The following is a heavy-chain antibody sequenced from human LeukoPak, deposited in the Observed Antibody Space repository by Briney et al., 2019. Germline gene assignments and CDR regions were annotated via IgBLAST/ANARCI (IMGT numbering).Heavy chain of an antibody. CDR1: GGSFNSYA. V-gene: IGHV1-69*13. J-gene: IGHJ3*02. CDR2: IIPIFGTA. Sequence: SEKVSCKASGGSFNSYAISWVRPAPGQGLEWMGGIIPIFGTANYAQKFQGRVTITADESTSTAYMELSSLRSEDTAVYYCAKEATRITMIVGAFDIWGQGTMVTVSS. D-gene: IGHD3-22*01. CDR3: AKEATRITMIVGAFDI.